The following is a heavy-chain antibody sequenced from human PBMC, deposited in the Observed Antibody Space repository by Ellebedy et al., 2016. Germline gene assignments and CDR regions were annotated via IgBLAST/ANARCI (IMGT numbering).Heavy chain of an antibody. CDR2: INEDGSTK. CDR3: ARIASSVLDY. D-gene: IGHD6-13*01. CDR1: GFTFSSHW. V-gene: IGHV3-7*01. J-gene: IGHJ4*02. Sequence: GESLKISCAASGFTFSSHWMSWVRQAPGKGLEWVANINEDGSTKYYVDSVKGRLTISRDNAKNSLYLQMNSLRGEDTAVYYCARIASSVLDYWGRGSLVSVSS.